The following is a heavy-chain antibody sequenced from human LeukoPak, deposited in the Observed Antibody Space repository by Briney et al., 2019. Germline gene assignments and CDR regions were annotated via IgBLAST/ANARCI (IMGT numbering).Heavy chain of an antibody. Sequence: ASVKVSCKAHGYNFSTYGISWVRQAPGQGLEWMGWISAYNGNTNYAQKLQGRVTMTTDTSTSTAYMELRSLRSDDTAVYYCARPRRDGYNEVWGQGTMVTVSS. CDR3: ARPRRDGYNEV. J-gene: IGHJ3*01. D-gene: IGHD5-24*01. CDR1: GYNFSTYG. V-gene: IGHV1-18*01. CDR2: ISAYNGNT.